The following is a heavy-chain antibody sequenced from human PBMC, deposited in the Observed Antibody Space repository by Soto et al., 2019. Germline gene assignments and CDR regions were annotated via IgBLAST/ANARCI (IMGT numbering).Heavy chain of an antibody. CDR2: IYYSWST. J-gene: IGHJ3*02. V-gene: IGHV4-31*03. Sequence: QVQLQESGPGLVKPSQTLSLTCTVSGGSISSGGYYWSWIRQHPGKGLEWIGYIYYSWSTYYNPSLKSRVTISVDTSKNQFSLKLCSVTAADTAVYYCARDLMGYCSGGSCYEAFDIWGQGTMVTVSS. D-gene: IGHD2-15*01. CDR1: GGSISSGGYY. CDR3: ARDLMGYCSGGSCYEAFDI.